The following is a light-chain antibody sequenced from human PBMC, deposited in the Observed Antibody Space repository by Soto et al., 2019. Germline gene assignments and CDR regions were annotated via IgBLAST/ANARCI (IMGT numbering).Light chain of an antibody. CDR3: MQALQTPRT. J-gene: IGKJ4*01. CDR2: LGS. CDR1: QSLLHSNGYNY. V-gene: IGKV2-28*01. Sequence: DIVMTQSPLSLPVTPGEPASISCRSSQSLLHSNGYNYLDWYLQKPGQSPQLLIYLGSNRASGVPDRFSGSGSGTDFTLKISRVEAEDAGVYYCMQALQTPRTFGGGTKVDIK.